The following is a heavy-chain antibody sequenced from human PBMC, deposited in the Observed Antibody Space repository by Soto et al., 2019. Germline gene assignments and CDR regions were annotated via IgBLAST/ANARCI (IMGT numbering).Heavy chain of an antibody. CDR3: ARDSLYCSGGSCPDYYYHYMDV. CDR1: GYTFTSYA. J-gene: IGHJ6*03. CDR2: INAGNGNT. D-gene: IGHD2-15*01. Sequence: ASLKVSCKASGYTFTSYAMHWVRQAPGQMLEWMGWINAGNGNTKYSQKFQGRVTITRDTSASTAYMELTSLRSEDTAVYYCARDSLYCSGGSCPDYYYHYMDVWGKGSTVAIS. V-gene: IGHV1-3*01.